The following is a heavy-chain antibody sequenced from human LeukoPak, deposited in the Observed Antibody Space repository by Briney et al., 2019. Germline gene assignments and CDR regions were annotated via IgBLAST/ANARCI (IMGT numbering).Heavy chain of an antibody. Sequence: PSETLSLTCIVSGGSISNYYWSWIRQPPGKGLEWIGYIYYSGSTNYNPSLKSRVTISVDTSKNQFSLKLRSVTAADTAVYYCARDPGFDAFDIWGQGTMVTVSS. CDR3: ARDPGFDAFDI. CDR2: IYYSGST. J-gene: IGHJ3*02. CDR1: GGSISNYY. V-gene: IGHV4-59*01.